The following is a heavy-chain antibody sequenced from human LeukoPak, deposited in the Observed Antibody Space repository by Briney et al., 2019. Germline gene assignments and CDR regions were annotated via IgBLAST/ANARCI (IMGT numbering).Heavy chain of an antibody. CDR1: GFTFSSYA. Sequence: GGSLRLSCAASGFTFSSYAMAWVRQAPGKGLEWVSSISDIGSSTFYADSVKGRFTISRDNFRNTLYLQMNSLRAEDTALYYCAKIVASATDYWGQGTLVTVSS. CDR3: AKIVASATDY. CDR2: ISDIGSST. J-gene: IGHJ4*02. D-gene: IGHD2-15*01. V-gene: IGHV3-23*01.